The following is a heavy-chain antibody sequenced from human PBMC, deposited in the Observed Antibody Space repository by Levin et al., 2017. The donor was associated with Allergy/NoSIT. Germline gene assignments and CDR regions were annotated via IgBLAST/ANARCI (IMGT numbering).Heavy chain of an antibody. CDR2: ISSSGSTI. J-gene: IGHJ4*02. CDR1: GFTFSDYY. V-gene: IGHV3-11*01. Sequence: GESLKISCAASGFTFSDYYMSWIRQAPGKGLEWVSYISSSGSTIYYADSVKGRFTISRDNAKNSLYLQMNSLRAEDTAVYYCARETLFGGHFDYWGQGTLVTVSS. CDR3: ARETLFGGHFDY. D-gene: IGHD4-23*01.